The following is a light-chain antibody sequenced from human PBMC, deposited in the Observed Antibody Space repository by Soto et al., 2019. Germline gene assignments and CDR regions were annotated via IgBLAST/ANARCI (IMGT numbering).Light chain of an antibody. CDR1: QSVSSSY. J-gene: IGKJ5*01. V-gene: IGKV3-20*01. CDR2: GAS. Sequence: EIGLTQYTGTLSLSPGEGATLSCRASQSVSSSYIAWYQQRPGQTPSLLIYGASTRATGIPDRFSGSGSGTHFTLTISRLEPGDFAVYYCQHFGGTTFTFGQGRRLEI. CDR3: QHFGGTTFT.